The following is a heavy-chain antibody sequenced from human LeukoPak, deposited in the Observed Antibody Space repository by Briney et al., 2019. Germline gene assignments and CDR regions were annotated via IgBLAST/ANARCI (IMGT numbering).Heavy chain of an antibody. J-gene: IGHJ4*02. CDR1: GGSISSSNYY. Sequence: SETLSLTCTVSGGSISSSNYYWGWIRQPPGKGLEWIGSIYYSGSTYYNPSLKSRVTISADTSKNQFSLKLSSVTAADTAVYYCARRRNGYSYLYFDDWGQGTLVTVSS. CDR3: ARRRNGYSYLYFDD. V-gene: IGHV4-39*01. CDR2: IYYSGST. D-gene: IGHD5-24*01.